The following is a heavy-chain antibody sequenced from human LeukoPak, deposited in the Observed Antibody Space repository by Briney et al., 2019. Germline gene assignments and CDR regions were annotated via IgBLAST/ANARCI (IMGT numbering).Heavy chain of an antibody. J-gene: IGHJ5*02. CDR1: GGSISSSSYY. D-gene: IGHD2/OR15-2a*01. CDR2: IYYSGST. CDR3: ARDVFFRAHNWFDP. V-gene: IGHV4-39*07. Sequence: PSETLFLTCTVSGGSISSSSYYWGWIRQPPGKGLEWIGSIYYSGSTYYNPSLKSRVTISVDTSKNQFSLKLSSVTAADTAVYYCARDVFFRAHNWFDPWGQGTLVTVSS.